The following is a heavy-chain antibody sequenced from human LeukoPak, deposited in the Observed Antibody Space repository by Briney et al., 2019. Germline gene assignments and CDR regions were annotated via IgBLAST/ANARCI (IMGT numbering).Heavy chain of an antibody. CDR3: ARDLEVGNSLSALDY. CDR1: GFTFSSYS. CDR2: ISSSSSYI. J-gene: IGHJ4*02. Sequence: GGSLRLSCAASGFTFSSYSMNWVRQAPGKGLEWVSSISSSSSYIYYADSVKGRFTISRDNAKNSLYLQMDSLRAEDTAVYYCARDLEVGNSLSALDYWGQGTLVTVSS. V-gene: IGHV3-21*01. D-gene: IGHD1/OR15-1a*01.